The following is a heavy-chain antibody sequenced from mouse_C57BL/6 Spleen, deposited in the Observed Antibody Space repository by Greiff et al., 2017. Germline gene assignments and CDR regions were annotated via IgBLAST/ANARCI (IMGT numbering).Heavy chain of an antibody. CDR3: AREVGAIDY. V-gene: IGHV1-69*01. CDR2: IDPSDSYT. D-gene: IGHD1-1*01. J-gene: IGHJ4*01. Sequence: VQLQQPGAELVMPGASVKLSCKASGYTFTSYWMHWVKQRPGQGLEWIGEIDPSDSYTNYNQKFKGKSTLTVDKSSSTAYMQLSSLTSEDSAVYYCAREVGAIDYWGQGTSVTVSS. CDR1: GYTFTSYW.